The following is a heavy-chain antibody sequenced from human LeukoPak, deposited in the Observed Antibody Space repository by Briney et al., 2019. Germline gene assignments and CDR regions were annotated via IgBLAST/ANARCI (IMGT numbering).Heavy chain of an antibody. Sequence: SETLSLTCTVSGGSISSYYWSWIRQPAGKGLEWIGRIYTSGSTNYNPSLKSRVTMSVDTSENQFFLKLGSVTAADAAVYYCARNYCSSTSCYFPRNWFDPWGQGTLVTVSS. CDR2: IYTSGST. V-gene: IGHV4-4*07. J-gene: IGHJ5*02. CDR3: ARNYCSSTSCYFPRNWFDP. CDR1: GGSISSYY. D-gene: IGHD2-2*01.